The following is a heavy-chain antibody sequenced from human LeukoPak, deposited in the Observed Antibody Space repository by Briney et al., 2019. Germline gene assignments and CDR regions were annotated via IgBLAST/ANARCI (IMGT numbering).Heavy chain of an antibody. CDR2: ISAIGGGA. J-gene: IGHJ4*02. CDR3: VRISPTENFDY. D-gene: IGHD2-15*01. Sequence: GGSLRLSCAASGFTFSSDGMSWVRQAPGKGLEWVSSISAIGGGAYYADSVRGRFTISKDNSKNTLYLQMTSLRAEDTAVYYCVRISPTENFDYWGQGTLVTVAS. CDR1: GFTFSSDG. V-gene: IGHV3-23*01.